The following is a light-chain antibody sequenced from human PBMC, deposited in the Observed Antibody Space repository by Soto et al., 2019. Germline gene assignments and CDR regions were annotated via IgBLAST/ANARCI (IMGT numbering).Light chain of an antibody. J-gene: IGLJ2*01. V-gene: IGLV2-14*01. CDR2: EVS. CDR3: SSYTSTSTLV. CDR1: SSYVGGYNY. Sequence: QSALTQPASVSGSPGQSITISCTGTSSYVGGYNYVSWYQQHPGKAPKLMIYEVSNRPSGVSSRFSGSKSGNTASLTISGLQAEDEADYYCSSYTSTSTLVFGGGTKLTVL.